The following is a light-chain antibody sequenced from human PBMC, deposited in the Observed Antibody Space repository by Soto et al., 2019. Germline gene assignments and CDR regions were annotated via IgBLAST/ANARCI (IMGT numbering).Light chain of an antibody. Sequence: AIRMTPSPSSLSASTGDRVTITCQASQGISSYLAWYQQKPGKAPKLLIYAASTLQSGVPSRFSGSGSGTDFTLTISCLQSEDFATYYCQQYYSYPITFGQGTRLE. J-gene: IGKJ5*01. CDR2: AAS. V-gene: IGKV1-8*01. CDR3: QQYYSYPIT. CDR1: QGISSY.